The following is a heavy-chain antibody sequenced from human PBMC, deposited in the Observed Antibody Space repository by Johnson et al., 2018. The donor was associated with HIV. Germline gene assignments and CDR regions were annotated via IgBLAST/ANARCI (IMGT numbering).Heavy chain of an antibody. CDR2: ISYDGSNK. CDR1: GFTFSSYG. Sequence: HVQLVESGGGVVQPGRSLRLSCAASGFTFSSYGMHWVRQAPGKGLEWVAVISYDGSNKYYADSVKGRFTISRDNSKNTLYLQMNSLRAEDTAVYYWGNGDDRGSDAFDIWGQGTMVTVSA. D-gene: IGHD1-26*01. V-gene: IGHV3-30*18. J-gene: IGHJ3*02. CDR3: GNGDDRGSDAFDI.